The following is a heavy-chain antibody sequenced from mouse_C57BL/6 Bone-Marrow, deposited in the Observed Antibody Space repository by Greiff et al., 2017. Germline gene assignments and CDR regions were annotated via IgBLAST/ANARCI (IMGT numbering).Heavy chain of an antibody. CDR3: ARQGVTTGYFDY. CDR1: GFTFSSYT. CDR2: ISGGGGNT. Sequence: EVKLVESGGGLVKPGGSLKLSCAASGFTFSSYTMSWVRQTPEKRLEWVATISGGGGNTYYPDSVKGRFTISRDNAKNTLDLQMSSLRSEDTALYYCARQGVTTGYFDYWGQGTTLTVSS. V-gene: IGHV5-9*01. J-gene: IGHJ2*01. D-gene: IGHD1-1*01.